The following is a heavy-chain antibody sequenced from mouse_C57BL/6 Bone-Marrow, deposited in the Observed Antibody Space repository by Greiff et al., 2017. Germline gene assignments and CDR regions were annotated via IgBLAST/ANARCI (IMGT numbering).Heavy chain of an antibody. Sequence: QVQLQQPGAELVKPGASVKVSCKASGYTFTSYWMHWVKQRPGQGLEWIGRIHPSDSDTNYNQKFKGKATLTVEKSSSTAYMQLSSLTSEDSAVFYAAISVGGGGECYFDDWGTGTTVTVSS. CDR1: GYTFTSYW. J-gene: IGHJ1*03. V-gene: IGHV1-74*01. CDR2: IHPSDSDT. D-gene: IGHD1-1*02. CDR3: AISVGGGGECYFDD.